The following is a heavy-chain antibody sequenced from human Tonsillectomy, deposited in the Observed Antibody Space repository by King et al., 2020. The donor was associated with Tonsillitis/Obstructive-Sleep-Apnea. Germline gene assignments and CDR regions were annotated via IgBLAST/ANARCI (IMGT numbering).Heavy chain of an antibody. V-gene: IGHV3-33*01. CDR3: ARDEYYGSGNYRYYYGLDV. J-gene: IGHJ6*02. CDR2: IWYDRSNT. Sequence: VQLVQSGGGVVQPGRSQRLSCAASGFNFSTYGMHWVRQAPGKGLEWVAAIWYDRSNTYYADSLKGRFTISRDNSKNTLHLQMNSLRAEDTALYYCARDEYYGSGNYRYYYGLDVWGQGTTVTVSS. CDR1: GFNFSTYG. D-gene: IGHD3-10*01.